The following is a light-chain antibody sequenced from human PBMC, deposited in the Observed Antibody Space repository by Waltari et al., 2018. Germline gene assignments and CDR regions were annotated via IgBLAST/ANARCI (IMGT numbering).Light chain of an antibody. J-gene: IGKJ5*01. CDR3: QQRSSLPIT. V-gene: IGKV3-11*01. CDR1: QSIISY. CDR2: DAS. Sequence: EIVLTQSPATLSLSPGERATLSCRASQSIISYLAWYQQKPGQAPKPLIYDASNRATGIPARFSGSGSWTDFTLTITSLEPEDFAVYYCQQRSSLPITFGQGTRLDIK.